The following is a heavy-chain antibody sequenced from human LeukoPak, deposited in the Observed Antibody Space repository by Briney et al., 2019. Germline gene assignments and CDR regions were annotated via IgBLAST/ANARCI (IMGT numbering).Heavy chain of an antibody. CDR2: IYYSGST. CDR1: GGSISSYY. J-gene: IGHJ4*02. D-gene: IGHD3-9*01. Sequence: PSETLSLTCTVSGGSISSYYWSWIRQPPGKGLEWIGTIYYSGSTYYNPSLKSRVTISGDTSKNQFSLKLSSVTAAGTAVYYCARHHFRYFDWLPKTAPDYWGQGTLVTVSS. V-gene: IGHV4-59*04. CDR3: ARHHFRYFDWLPKTAPDY.